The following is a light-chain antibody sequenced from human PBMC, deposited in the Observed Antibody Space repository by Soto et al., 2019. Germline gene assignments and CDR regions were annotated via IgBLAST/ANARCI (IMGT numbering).Light chain of an antibody. J-gene: IGLJ3*02. CDR2: EVT. Sequence: QSALTQPASVSGSPGQSITISCTGTSRDIGFFNYVSWYQQFPGNAPKLIIFEVTNRPSGVPDRFFGSKSGSTASLTVSGLQAEDEAVYYCCSYTVGDTVVFGGGTKLTVL. CDR3: CSYTVGDTVV. V-gene: IGLV2-14*01. CDR1: SRDIGFFNY.